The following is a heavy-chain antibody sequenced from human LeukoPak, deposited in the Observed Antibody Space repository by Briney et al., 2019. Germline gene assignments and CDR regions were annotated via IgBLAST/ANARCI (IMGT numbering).Heavy chain of an antibody. CDR1: GGSFSGYY. V-gene: IGHV4-34*01. D-gene: IGHD6-19*01. CDR3: ARGLGYSSGWYKY. Sequence: SETLSLTCPVYGGSFSGYYCNWIRQPPGKGLEGIGEINHSGSTNCNPSLKSRVTISVDTSKNEFSLKKSSVTAADTAVYYCARGLGYSSGWYKYWGQGTLVTVSS. CDR2: INHSGST. J-gene: IGHJ4*02.